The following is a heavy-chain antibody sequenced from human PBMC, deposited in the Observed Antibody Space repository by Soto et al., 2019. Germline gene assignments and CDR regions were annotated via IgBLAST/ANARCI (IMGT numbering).Heavy chain of an antibody. CDR2: ISAYNGNT. V-gene: IGHV1-18*01. J-gene: IGHJ6*02. CDR1: GYTFTSYG. CDR3: ARGYCSSTSCYVSRYYYGMDV. D-gene: IGHD2-2*01. Sequence: EASVKVSCKASGYTFTSYGISWVRQAPGQGLEWMGWISAYNGNTNYAQKLQGRVTMTTDTSTSTAYMELRSLRSDDTAVYYCARGYCSSTSCYVSRYYYGMDVWGQGTTVTVSS.